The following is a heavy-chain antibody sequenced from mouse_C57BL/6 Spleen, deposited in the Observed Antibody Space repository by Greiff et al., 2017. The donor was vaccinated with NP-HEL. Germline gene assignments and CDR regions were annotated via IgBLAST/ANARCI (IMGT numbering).Heavy chain of an antibody. J-gene: IGHJ1*03. CDR3: ARSGGSSYWYFDV. Sequence: QVQLKESGAELARPGASVKMSCKASGYTFTSYTMHWVKQRPGQGLEWIGYINPSSGYTKYNQKFKDKATLTADKSSSTAYMQLSSLTAEYSAVYYCARSGGSSYWYFDVWGTGTTVTVSS. CDR2: INPSSGYT. V-gene: IGHV1-4*01. D-gene: IGHD1-1*01. CDR1: GYTFTSYT.